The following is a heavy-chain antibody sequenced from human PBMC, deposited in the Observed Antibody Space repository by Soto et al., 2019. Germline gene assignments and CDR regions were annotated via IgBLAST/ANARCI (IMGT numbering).Heavy chain of an antibody. V-gene: IGHV3-30*03. CDR2: ISYDGSNK. Sequence: QVQLVESGGGVVQPGRSLRLSCAASGFTFSSYGMHWVRQAPGKGLEWVAVISYDGSNKYYADSVKGRFTISRDNSKNTLYLQMNSLIAEDTAVYYCAREPISGYSYGYDGDYYFDYWGQGTLVTVSS. D-gene: IGHD5-18*01. CDR3: AREPISGYSYGYDGDYYFDY. CDR1: GFTFSSYG. J-gene: IGHJ4*02.